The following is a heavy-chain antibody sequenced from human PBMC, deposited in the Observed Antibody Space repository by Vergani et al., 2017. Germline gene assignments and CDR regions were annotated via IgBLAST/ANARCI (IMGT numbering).Heavy chain of an antibody. J-gene: IGHJ5*02. CDR2: ISNTGGST. Sequence: VQLVESGGGEVQPGRSLRLSCSAAGFNFSSYAMSWVRQGPGKGLEWVSTISNTGGSTYYADSVKGRFTISRDNSKNTLYLQMNTLRAEDTAIYYCAKGTYSGSFTWFDPWGQGILVTVSS. V-gene: IGHV3-23*04. CDR1: GFNFSSYA. CDR3: AKGTYSGSFTWFDP. D-gene: IGHD1-26*01.